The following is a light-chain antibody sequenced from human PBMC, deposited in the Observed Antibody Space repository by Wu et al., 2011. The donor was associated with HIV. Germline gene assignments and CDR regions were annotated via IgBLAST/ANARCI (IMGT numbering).Light chain of an antibody. CDR1: QSVSTY. J-gene: IGKJ2*01. CDR3: QQYGSSPYT. Sequence: EIVLTQSPATLSLSPGERATLSCRASQSVSTYIAWYQQKPGQAPRLLIYDSSTRATGIPGRFSGSGSVTDFTLTIRRPEPEDIAVYYCQQYGSSPYTFGQGTKAGDQ. CDR2: DSS. V-gene: IGKV3-20*01.